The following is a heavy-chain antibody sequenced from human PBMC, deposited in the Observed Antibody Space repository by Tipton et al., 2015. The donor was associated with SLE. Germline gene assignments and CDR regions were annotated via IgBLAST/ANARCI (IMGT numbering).Heavy chain of an antibody. CDR3: TTSIAVRELSARD. J-gene: IGHJ3*01. Sequence: GLVKPSETLSLTCGVSAYSISSAYFWGWIRQPPGKGLEWVGRIKSKTDGGTTDYAAPVKGRFTISRDDSKNTLYLQMNSLKTEDTAVYYCTTSIAVRELSARDWGQGTMVTVSS. D-gene: IGHD6-6*01. CDR1: AYSISSAY. V-gene: IGHV3-15*01. CDR2: IKSKTDGGTT.